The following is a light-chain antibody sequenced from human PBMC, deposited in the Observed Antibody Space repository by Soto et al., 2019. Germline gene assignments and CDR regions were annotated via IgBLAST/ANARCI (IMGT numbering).Light chain of an antibody. V-gene: IGKV3-20*01. CDR1: QSFSSSY. Sequence: EIVMTQSPATLSVSQGERATLSCRASQSFSSSYLAWYQQKPGQAPRLLIYGASSRATGIPDRFSGSGSGTDFTLTISRLEPEDFAVYYCQQYGSSPRTFGQGTKVDI. CDR3: QQYGSSPRT. J-gene: IGKJ1*01. CDR2: GAS.